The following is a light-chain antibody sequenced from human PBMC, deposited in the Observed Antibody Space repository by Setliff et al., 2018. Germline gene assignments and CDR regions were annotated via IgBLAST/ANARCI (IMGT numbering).Light chain of an antibody. V-gene: IGLV2-14*01. J-gene: IGLJ1*01. Sequence: QSALTQPASVSGSPGQSITISCTGTSSDVGGYNYVSWYQQHPGKAPKLMIYDVSKRPSGVSNRFSGSKSGNTASLTISGPQAEDEADYYCSSYTSSSPYAFGTGTKVTVL. CDR2: DVS. CDR1: SSDVGGYNY. CDR3: SSYTSSSPYA.